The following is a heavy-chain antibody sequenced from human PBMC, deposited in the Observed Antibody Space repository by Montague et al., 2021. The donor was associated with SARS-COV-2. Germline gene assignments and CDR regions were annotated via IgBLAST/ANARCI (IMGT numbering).Heavy chain of an antibody. Sequence: SLRLSCAASGFTFSNYWMSWVRQAPGKGLEWVANIQQDGSKKYYVDSVKGRFTISRDNAKKSLYLQMNSLRAEDTAVYCARDLSGSQYLYYFDYWGQGTLVTVSS. J-gene: IGHJ4*02. V-gene: IGHV3-7*01. CDR1: GFTFSNYW. D-gene: IGHD3-3*01. CDR3: ARDLSGSQYLYYFDY. CDR2: IQQDGSKK.